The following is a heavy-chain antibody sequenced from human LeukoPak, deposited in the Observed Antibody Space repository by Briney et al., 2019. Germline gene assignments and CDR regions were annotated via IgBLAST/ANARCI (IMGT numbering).Heavy chain of an antibody. CDR2: IGSSGGAT. CDR1: GLTFSSYA. J-gene: IGHJ4*02. Sequence: GGSLRLSCAASGLTFSSYAMTWVRQAPGKGLEWVASIGSSGGATYYADSVKGRFTISRDNSKNTLFLQMNSLRAEDTAVYYCAKVTRRGQTSPFDYWGQGTLVTVSS. CDR3: AKVTRRGQTSPFDY. V-gene: IGHV3-23*01. D-gene: IGHD3-10*01.